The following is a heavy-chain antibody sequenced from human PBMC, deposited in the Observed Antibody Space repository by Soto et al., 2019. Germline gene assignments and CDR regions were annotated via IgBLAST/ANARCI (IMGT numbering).Heavy chain of an antibody. CDR1: GFTFSSYA. D-gene: IGHD3-10*01. V-gene: IGHV3-23*01. J-gene: IGHJ4*02. Sequence: GGSLRLSCAASGFTFSSYAMSWVRQAPGKGLEWVSAISGSGGSTYYADSVKGRFTISRDNSKNTLYLQMNSLRAEDTAVYYCAKQRGQKIDYYGSGRYFDYWGQGTLVTVSS. CDR2: ISGSGGST. CDR3: AKQRGQKIDYYGSGRYFDY.